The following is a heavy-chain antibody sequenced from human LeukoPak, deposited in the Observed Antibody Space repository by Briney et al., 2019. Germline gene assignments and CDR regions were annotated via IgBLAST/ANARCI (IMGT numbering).Heavy chain of an antibody. CDR2: INHSGST. D-gene: IGHD2-2*01. CDR3: ARERLLGYCSSTSCSPIQH. J-gene: IGHJ1*01. V-gene: IGHV4-34*01. CDR1: GGSFSGYY. Sequence: PSETLSLTCAVYGGSFSGYYWSWIRQPPGKGLEWIGEINHSGSTNYNPSLKSRVTISVDTSKNQFSLKLSSVTAADTAVYYCARERLLGYCSSTSCSPIQHWGQGTLVTVSS.